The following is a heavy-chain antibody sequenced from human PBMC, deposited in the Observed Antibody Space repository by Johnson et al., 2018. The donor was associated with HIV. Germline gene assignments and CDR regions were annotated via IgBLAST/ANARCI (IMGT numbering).Heavy chain of an antibody. J-gene: IGHJ3*02. CDR2: IRYDGNNK. Sequence: VQPGGSLRLSCAASGFNFSNYGMHWVRQEPGKGLEWVTFIRYDGNNKYYADSVKGRFTISRDNSKNTLYLQMNSLRAEDTAWYYCAKDIWAYCGGDCSPGSAFDIWGQGTMVTVSS. CDR3: AKDIWAYCGGDCSPGSAFDI. CDR1: GFNFSNYG. D-gene: IGHD2-21*01. V-gene: IGHV3-30*02.